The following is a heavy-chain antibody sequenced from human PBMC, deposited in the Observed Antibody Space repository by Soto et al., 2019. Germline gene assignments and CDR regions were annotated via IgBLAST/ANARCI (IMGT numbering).Heavy chain of an antibody. D-gene: IGHD6-13*01. V-gene: IGHV3-48*01. Sequence: HPGGSLRLSCAASGFTFSSYSMNWVRQAPGKGLEWVSYISSSSSTIYYADSVKGRFTISRDNAKNSLYLQMNSLRAEDTAVYYCARGGYSSSWYAEPYNYFDYWGQGTLVTVSS. CDR3: ARGGYSSSWYAEPYNYFDY. J-gene: IGHJ4*02. CDR1: GFTFSSYS. CDR2: ISSSSSTI.